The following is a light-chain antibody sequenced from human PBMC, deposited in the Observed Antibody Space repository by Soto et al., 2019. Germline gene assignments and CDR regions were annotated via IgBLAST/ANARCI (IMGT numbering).Light chain of an antibody. Sequence: DIQMTQSPSSLSASVGDRVTIACRASQSISSYLNWYRQKPGKAPKVLIYAASSLESGVPSRFSGSGSGTDFTLTISSLQPEDFATYYCQQSYSTPRTFGQGT. CDR2: AAS. J-gene: IGKJ1*01. CDR3: QQSYSTPRT. V-gene: IGKV1-39*01. CDR1: QSISSY.